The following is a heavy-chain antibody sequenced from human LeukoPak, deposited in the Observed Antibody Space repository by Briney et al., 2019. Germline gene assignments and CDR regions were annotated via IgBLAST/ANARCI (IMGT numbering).Heavy chain of an antibody. V-gene: IGHV3-15*01. Sequence: GGSLRLSCAASGFTFSNAWMSWVRQAPGKGLEWVGRIKSKTDGGTTDYATPVKGRFTISRDDSKNTLYLQMNSLKTEDTAVYYCTTGPLSDYYGSGAIDYWGQGTLVTVSS. CDR3: TTGPLSDYYGSGAIDY. J-gene: IGHJ4*02. D-gene: IGHD3-10*01. CDR2: IKSKTDGGTT. CDR1: GFTFSNAW.